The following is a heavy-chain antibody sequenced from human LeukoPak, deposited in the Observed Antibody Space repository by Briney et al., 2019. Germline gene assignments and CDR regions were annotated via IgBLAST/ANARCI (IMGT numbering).Heavy chain of an antibody. CDR3: ARGIYYDSSGYVYYYYGMDV. V-gene: IGHV3-30*03. CDR1: GFTFSSYG. J-gene: IGHJ6*02. Sequence: GGSLRLSCAASGFTFSSYGMHWVRQAPGKGLEWVAVISYDGSNKYYADSVKGRFTISRDNSKNTLYLKMNSLRAEDTAVYYCARGIYYDSSGYVYYYYGMDVWGQGTTVTVSS. D-gene: IGHD3-22*01. CDR2: ISYDGSNK.